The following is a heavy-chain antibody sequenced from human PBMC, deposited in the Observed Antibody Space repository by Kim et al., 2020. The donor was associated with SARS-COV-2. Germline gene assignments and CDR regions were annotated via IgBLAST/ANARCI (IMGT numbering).Heavy chain of an antibody. CDR3: ARDGRYSSGWYYSCPRYNWFDP. J-gene: IGHJ5*02. CDR1: GYTFTTYA. Sequence: ASVKVSCKASGYTFTTYAMNWVRQAPGQGLEWMGWINTNNGNPTYAQGFTGRVVFSLDTSVTTAYLQISSLKAEDTAVYYCARDGRYSSGWYYSCPRYNWFDPWGQGTLVTVSS. V-gene: IGHV7-4-1*02. D-gene: IGHD6-19*01. CDR2: INTNNGNP.